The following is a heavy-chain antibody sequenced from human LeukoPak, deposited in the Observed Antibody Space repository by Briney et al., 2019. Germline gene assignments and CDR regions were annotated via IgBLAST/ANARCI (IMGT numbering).Heavy chain of an antibody. D-gene: IGHD6-6*01. CDR2: IYSGGST. Sequence: GGSLRLSCAASGFTVSSNYMSWVRQAPGKGLEWVSVIYSGGSTYCADSVKGRFTISRHNSKNTLYLQMNSLRAEDTAVYYCARAQYSTHDPYFDYWGQGTLVTVSS. CDR3: ARAQYSTHDPYFDY. J-gene: IGHJ4*02. V-gene: IGHV3-53*04. CDR1: GFTVSSNY.